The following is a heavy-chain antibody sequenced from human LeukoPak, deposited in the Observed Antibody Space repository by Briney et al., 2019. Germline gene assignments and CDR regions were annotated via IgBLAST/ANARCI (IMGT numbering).Heavy chain of an antibody. CDR3: AKEDCEALVGFFDY. CDR1: GGSITSYY. V-gene: IGHV4-4*07. Sequence: PSETLSLTCTVSGGSITSYYWSWIRQPAGKGLEWIGRIYTSGSTNYNPSLKSRVTMSVDTSKNQFSLKLSSVTAADTAVYYCAKEDCEALVGFFDYWGQGTLVTVSS. D-gene: IGHD2-2*01. J-gene: IGHJ4*02. CDR2: IYTSGST.